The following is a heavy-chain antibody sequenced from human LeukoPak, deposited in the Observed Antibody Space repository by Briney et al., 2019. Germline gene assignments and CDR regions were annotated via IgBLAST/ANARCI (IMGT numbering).Heavy chain of an antibody. Sequence: GGSLRLSCAASGFTFSSYAMSWVRQAPGKGLEWVSAISGSGGSTYYADSVKGRFTISRDNSKNTLYLQMNSLKAEDTAVYYCAKIIVSLVAGSHAPTRYFDYWGQGTLVTVSS. CDR1: GFTFSSYA. D-gene: IGHD6-19*01. V-gene: IGHV3-23*01. J-gene: IGHJ4*02. CDR3: AKIIVSLVAGSHAPTRYFDY. CDR2: ISGSGGST.